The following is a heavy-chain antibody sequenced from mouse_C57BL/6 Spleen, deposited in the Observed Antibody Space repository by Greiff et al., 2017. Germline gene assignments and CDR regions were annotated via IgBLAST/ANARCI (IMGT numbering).Heavy chain of an antibody. CDR2: ISSGGDYI. CDR1: GFTFRSYA. CDR3: TVYDYDGAWLAY. V-gene: IGHV5-9-1*02. J-gene: IGHJ3*01. Sequence: EVHLVESGEGLVKPGGSLKLSCAASGFTFRSYAMSWVRQTPEKRLEWVAYISSGGDYIYYADTVKGRFTISRDNARNTLYLQMSSLKSEDTAMYYCTVYDYDGAWLAYWGQGTLVTVSA. D-gene: IGHD2-4*01.